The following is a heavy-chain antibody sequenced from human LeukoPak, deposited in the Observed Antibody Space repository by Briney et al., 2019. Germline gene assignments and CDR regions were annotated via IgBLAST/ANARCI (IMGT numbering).Heavy chain of an antibody. V-gene: IGHV3-48*03. CDR1: GFTFSSYE. Sequence: EGSLRLSCAASGFTFSSYEMNWVRQAPGRGLEWVSYISSSGSTIYYADSVKGRFTISRDNAKKSLYLRLNSLRAEDTVVYYCAREPHEWFATVTTGYYFDYWGQGTLVTVSS. CDR3: AREPHEWFATVTTGYYFDY. CDR2: ISSSGSTI. J-gene: IGHJ4*02. D-gene: IGHD4-17*01.